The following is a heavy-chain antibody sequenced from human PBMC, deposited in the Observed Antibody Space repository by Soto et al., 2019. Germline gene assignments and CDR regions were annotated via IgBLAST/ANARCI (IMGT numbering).Heavy chain of an antibody. CDR1: GGTITTGGYY. D-gene: IGHD2-15*01. CDR3: SRDTPSGYCRVGTGYSEGPLCHFGY. J-gene: IGHJ4*02. V-gene: IGHV4-31*03. Sequence: SVNMPLTGTLSGGTITTGGYYWCWIRQHPRKGLEWIGYIYYSGSTYYTPSLKSRVTISVDTSKNQFSLKLSSVSAADTAVYYCSRDTPSGYCRVGTGYSEGPLCHFGYWGQGNPVTVS. CDR2: IYYSGST.